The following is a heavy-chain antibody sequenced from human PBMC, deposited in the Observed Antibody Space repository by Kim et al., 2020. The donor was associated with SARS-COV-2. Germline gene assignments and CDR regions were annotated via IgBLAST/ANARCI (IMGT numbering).Heavy chain of an antibody. CDR1: GGTFSSYA. CDR3: ARTPRLRWFVDSQHRTYYIDC. D-gene: IGHD3-10*01. Sequence: SVKVSCKASGGTFSSYAISWVRQAPGQGLEWMGGIIPIFGTTNYAQKFQGRVTITADESTSTAHMELSSLRSDDTAVYYCARTPRLRWFVDSQHRTYYIDCWGGGALVAVSS. V-gene: IGHV1-69*13. CDR2: IIPIFGTT. J-gene: IGHJ4*02.